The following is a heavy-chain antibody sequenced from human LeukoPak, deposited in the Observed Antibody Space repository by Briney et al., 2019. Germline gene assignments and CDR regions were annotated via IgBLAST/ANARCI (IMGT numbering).Heavy chain of an antibody. CDR1: GVSVNRDF. CDR3: TSSSPNYGSGSYYNY. J-gene: IGHJ4*02. V-gene: IGHV3-53*01. CDR2: IYGGGGT. D-gene: IGHD3-10*01. Sequence: GGGLRLSCAAPGVSVNRDFITLGRQAPGEGVGWGSLIYGGGGTYYPDSVKGRFTISRDNSRNTLYLQMNSLRVEDTAMYYCTSSSPNYGSGSYYNYWGQGTLVTVSP.